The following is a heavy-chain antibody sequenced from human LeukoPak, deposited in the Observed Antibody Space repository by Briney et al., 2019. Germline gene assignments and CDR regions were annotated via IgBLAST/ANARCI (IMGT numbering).Heavy chain of an antibody. CDR2: IYYSGTA. V-gene: IGHV4-31*02. Sequence: SETLSLTLTLSVVAITVVRHFLSSIRQHPGKGLEWIGYIYYSGTAYYNPSLKSRVIMSVDTSENQFSLKLNSVTAADTALYFSVRTGYSSSSTNCCGAFFDFWGQGVLVTVSS. D-gene: IGHD2-2*01. J-gene: IGHJ4*02. CDR1: VVAITVVRHF. CDR3: VRTGYSSSSTNCCGAFFDF.